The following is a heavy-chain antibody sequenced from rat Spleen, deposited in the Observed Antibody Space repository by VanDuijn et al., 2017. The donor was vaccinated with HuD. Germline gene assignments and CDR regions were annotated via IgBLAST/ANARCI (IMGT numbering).Heavy chain of an antibody. J-gene: IGHJ2*01. D-gene: IGHD1-4*01. V-gene: IGHV2-41*01. Sequence: QVRLKESGPGLVQSSQTLSLTCTVAGFSLTTYNVHWVRQPPGKGLEWMGVIWNVGGTRYNSALKSRLSISKDTSKSPVFLKMNSLQTEDTATYYCARDLAPHLPGYSYWGQGVMVTVSS. CDR3: ARDLAPHLPGYSY. CDR1: GFSLTTYN. CDR2: IWNVGGT.